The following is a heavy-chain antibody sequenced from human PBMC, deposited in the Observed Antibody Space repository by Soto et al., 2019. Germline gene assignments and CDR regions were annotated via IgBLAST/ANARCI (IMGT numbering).Heavy chain of an antibody. D-gene: IGHD1-26*01. Sequence: EVQLVESGGGLVQPGGSLRLSCAASGFTFSDHYMDWVRQAPGKGLEWLGRARNKANGYTTEYAASVKGRFTISRDDSKNSLYLQMNSLKTEDTAVSYCASLVGATNYWGQGTLVTVSS. J-gene: IGHJ4*02. CDR2: ARNKANGYTT. CDR1: GFTFSDHY. V-gene: IGHV3-72*01. CDR3: ASLVGATNY.